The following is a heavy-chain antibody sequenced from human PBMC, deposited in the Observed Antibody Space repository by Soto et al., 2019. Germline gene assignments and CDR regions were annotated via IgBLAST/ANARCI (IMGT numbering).Heavy chain of an antibody. D-gene: IGHD6-19*01. V-gene: IGHV4-34*01. CDR2: IKHSGSS. CDR3: ARGGSSDWQVALYS. Sequence: PSETLSLTCAVYAGSFSHYYWNWIRQSPGKGLEWIGKIKHSGSSNYNPSLRSRVSISVDMSKNQFSLRLTSVTAADTAVYYCARGGSSDWQVALYSWGQGTMVTVSS. CDR1: AGSFSHYY. J-gene: IGHJ3*02.